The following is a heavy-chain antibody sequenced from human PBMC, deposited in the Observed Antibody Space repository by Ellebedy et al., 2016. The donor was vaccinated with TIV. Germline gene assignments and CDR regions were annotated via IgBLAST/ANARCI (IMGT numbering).Heavy chain of an antibody. Sequence: AASVKVSCKASGYTFSTSGISWARQAPGQGLEWMGWISAYSGNTYSTQKFQDRVIMTTDTSTNTAHMELRNLRSDDTAVYYCARDRYSTSWSDFDYWGQGTLVTVSS. CDR3: ARDRYSTSWSDFDY. CDR1: GYTFSTSG. J-gene: IGHJ4*02. V-gene: IGHV1-18*01. D-gene: IGHD6-13*01. CDR2: ISAYSGNT.